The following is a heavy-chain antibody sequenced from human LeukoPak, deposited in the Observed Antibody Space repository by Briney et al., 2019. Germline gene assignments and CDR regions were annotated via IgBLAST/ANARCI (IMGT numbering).Heavy chain of an antibody. D-gene: IGHD6-13*01. V-gene: IGHV3-30*02. CDR2: IRYDGSDE. Sequence: GGSLRLSCAASGFTFHNYGIHWVRQAPGKGLEWVTFIRYDGSDEYYADSVKGRFTISRDNSKSTLYLQMNSLRPEDPAMYYCAKVRGLAAGSESFDYWGQGTLVTVSS. CDR3: AKVRGLAAGSESFDY. J-gene: IGHJ4*02. CDR1: GFTFHNYG.